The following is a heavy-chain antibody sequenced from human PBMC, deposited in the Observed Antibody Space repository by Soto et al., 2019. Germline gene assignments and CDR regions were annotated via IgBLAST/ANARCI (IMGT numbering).Heavy chain of an antibody. J-gene: IGHJ4*02. D-gene: IGHD6-19*01. CDR1: GYTFTSYA. V-gene: IGHV1-3*01. Sequence: QVQLVQSGAEVKKPGASVKVSCKASGYTFTSYAMHWVRQAPGQRLEWMGWINAGNGNTKYSQKFQGRVTITRETSASTAYMELSSLRSEDTAVYYCARAAVAGQYYFDYWGQGTLVTVSS. CDR2: INAGNGNT. CDR3: ARAAVAGQYYFDY.